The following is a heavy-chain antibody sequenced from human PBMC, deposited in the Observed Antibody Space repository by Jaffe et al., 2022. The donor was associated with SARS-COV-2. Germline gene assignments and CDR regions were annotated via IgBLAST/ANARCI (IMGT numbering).Heavy chain of an antibody. CDR1: GGSISSYY. CDR3: ARDNGAGGGWYRGDRVWFDP. D-gene: IGHD6-19*01. CDR2: IYYSGST. V-gene: IGHV4-59*01. Sequence: QVQLQESGPGLVKPSETLSLTCTVSGGSISSYYWSWIRQPPGKGLEWIGYIYYSGSTNYNPSLKSRVTISVDTSKNQFSLKLSSVTAADTAVYYCARDNGAGGGWYRGDRVWFDPWGQGTLVTVSS. J-gene: IGHJ5*02.